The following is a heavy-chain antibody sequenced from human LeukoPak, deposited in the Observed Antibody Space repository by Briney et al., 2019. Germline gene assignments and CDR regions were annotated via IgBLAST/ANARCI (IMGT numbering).Heavy chain of an antibody. V-gene: IGHV3-33*01. CDR2: IWYDGSNK. CDR3: ARDHTAAFLDY. D-gene: IGHD5-18*01. Sequence: GGSLRLSCAASGFTFSSYGMHWVRQAPGKGLEWVAVIWYDGSNKYYADSVKGRFTISRDNSKNTLYLQMNSPRAEDTAVYYCARDHTAAFLDYWGQGTLVTVSS. J-gene: IGHJ4*02. CDR1: GFTFSSYG.